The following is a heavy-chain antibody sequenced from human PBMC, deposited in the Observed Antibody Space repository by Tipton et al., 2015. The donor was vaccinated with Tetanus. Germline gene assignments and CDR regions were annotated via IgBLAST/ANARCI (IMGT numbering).Heavy chain of an antibody. CDR1: GYEFISYW. CDR3: ARRLGPYTGDQIWHFDL. D-gene: IGHD7-27*01. Sequence: VQLVQSGAEVKKPGESLRISCKASGYEFISYWIAWVRQMPGKGLEWMGVIYPADSDIRNSPSFQGQVTISADRSINTAYLQWSSLKASDTATYYCARRLGPYTGDQIWHFDLWGRGTLVTVSS. V-gene: IGHV5-51*01. J-gene: IGHJ2*01. CDR2: IYPADSDI.